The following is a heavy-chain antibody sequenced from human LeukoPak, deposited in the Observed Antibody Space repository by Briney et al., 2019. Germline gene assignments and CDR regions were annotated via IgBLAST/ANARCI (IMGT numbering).Heavy chain of an antibody. CDR2: IKQDRSEK. J-gene: IGHJ4*02. CDR3: ARDQLYGDYGDGVALDY. Sequence: GGSLRLSCAASGFTFSSYWMSWVRQAPGKGLEWVANIKQDRSEKYYVDSVKGRFTISRDNAKNSLYLQMNSQRAEDTAVYYCARDQLYGDYGDGVALDYWGQGTLVTVSS. V-gene: IGHV3-7*01. D-gene: IGHD4-17*01. CDR1: GFTFSSYW.